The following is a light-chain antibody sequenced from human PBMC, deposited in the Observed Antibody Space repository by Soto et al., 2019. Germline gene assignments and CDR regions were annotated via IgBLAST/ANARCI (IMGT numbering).Light chain of an antibody. CDR3: SSYTNINTRACV. V-gene: IGLV2-8*01. CDR1: SSDVGGYNY. J-gene: IGLJ1*01. Sequence: QSALTQPPSASASPGQSVTISCTGTSSDVGGYNYVSWYQQRPGKAPKLMIYEVSQRPSGVPDRFSGSKSGNTATLTVSGLQAEDEADYYCSSYTNINTRACVFGTGTKLTVL. CDR2: EVS.